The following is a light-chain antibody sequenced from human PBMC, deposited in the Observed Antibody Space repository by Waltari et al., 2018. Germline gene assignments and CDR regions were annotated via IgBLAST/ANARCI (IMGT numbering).Light chain of an antibody. J-gene: IGKJ5*01. CDR3: MQGIHLIS. V-gene: IGKV2-29*02. Sequence: IVMTQTPLSLSLTPGQSASLSCQSSQSLLHTDGKTYLHWYLQKPGQPPQLLMYEVSRRFTGVPERFSGSGSGTDFTLTIRRVEADDVGIYYCMQGIHLISFGQGTRLEIK. CDR1: QSLLHTDGKTY. CDR2: EVS.